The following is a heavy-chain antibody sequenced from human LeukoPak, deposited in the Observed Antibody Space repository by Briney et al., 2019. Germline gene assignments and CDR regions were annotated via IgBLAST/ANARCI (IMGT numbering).Heavy chain of an antibody. V-gene: IGHV1-69*13. CDR2: LIPIFGTA. CDR1: GGTFSSYA. Sequence: SVKVSCKASGGTFSSYAISWVRQAPGQGLEWMGGLIPIFGTANYAQKFQGRDTITADESTSTAYMELSSLRSEDTAVYYCARGSYDFWSGYKRDLRSEYFQHWGQGTLVTVSS. CDR3: ARGSYDFWSGYKRDLRSEYFQH. J-gene: IGHJ1*01. D-gene: IGHD3-3*01.